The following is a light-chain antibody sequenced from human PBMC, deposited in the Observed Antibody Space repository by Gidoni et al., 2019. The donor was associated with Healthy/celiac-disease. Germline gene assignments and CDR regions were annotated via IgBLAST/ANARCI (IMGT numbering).Light chain of an antibody. CDR1: QSVSSSY. CDR2: GSS. V-gene: IGKV3-20*01. Sequence: EIVWTHSPGTLSLSPGARATLSCRASQSVSSSYLAWYQQKPGQAPRLLIYGSSSRATGIPDRFSGSGSGTDFTLTISRREPEDFAVYYCQQYGSSPWAFGQGTKLEVK. CDR3: QQYGSSPWA. J-gene: IGKJ2*01.